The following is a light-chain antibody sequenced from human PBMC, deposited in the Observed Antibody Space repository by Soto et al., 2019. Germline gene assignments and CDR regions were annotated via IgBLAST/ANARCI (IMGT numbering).Light chain of an antibody. V-gene: IGKV1-39*01. CDR2: AAS. CDR1: QSISSY. Sequence: DIQMTQSPSSLSASVVGRVTITFRASQSISSYLNWYQQKPGKAPKLLIYAASSLQSGVPSRFSGSGSGTDFTLTISSLQPEDFATYYCQQSYSTLVTFGQGTRLEIK. J-gene: IGKJ5*01. CDR3: QQSYSTLVT.